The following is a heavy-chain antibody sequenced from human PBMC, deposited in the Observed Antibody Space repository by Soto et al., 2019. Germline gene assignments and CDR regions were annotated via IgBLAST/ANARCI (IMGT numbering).Heavy chain of an antibody. V-gene: IGHV1-8*01. CDR2: MNPNSGNT. Sequence: QVQLVQSGAEVKKPGASVKVSCKASGYTFTSYDINWVRQATGQGLEWMGWMNPNSGNTGYAQKFQGRVTMTRNTAISTAYMELSRLRSEDTAVYYCARSSGPGRVYYYFWSGYYVGWGQGTQVTVSS. J-gene: IGHJ4*02. CDR3: ARSSGPGRVYYYFWSGYYVG. CDR1: GYTFTSYD. D-gene: IGHD3-3*01.